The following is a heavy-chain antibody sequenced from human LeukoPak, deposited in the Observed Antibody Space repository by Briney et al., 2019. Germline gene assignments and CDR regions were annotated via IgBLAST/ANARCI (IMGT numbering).Heavy chain of an antibody. Sequence: GGSLRLSCAASGFTFSSYAMSWVRQAPGKGLEWVSLISGDGGSTYYADSVKGRFTISRDNSKNSLYLQMNSLRTEDTALYYCAKGNGYHLDYWGQGTLVTVSS. D-gene: IGHD5-18*01. CDR3: AKGNGYHLDY. V-gene: IGHV3-43*02. CDR2: ISGDGGST. J-gene: IGHJ4*02. CDR1: GFTFSSYA.